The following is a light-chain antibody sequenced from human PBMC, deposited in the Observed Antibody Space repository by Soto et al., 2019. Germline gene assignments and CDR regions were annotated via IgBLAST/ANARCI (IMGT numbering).Light chain of an antibody. CDR2: DTS. CDR1: QTIRGL. Sequence: EIVLTQSPATLSLSPGERATLSCRTSQTIRGLLNWYQQRPGQAPRLLIYDTSNRATDIPARFSGSCSGTDFILTISSLDPEDFGVYFCHQCHNWPITFGQGTRLDIK. V-gene: IGKV3-11*01. J-gene: IGKJ5*01. CDR3: HQCHNWPIT.